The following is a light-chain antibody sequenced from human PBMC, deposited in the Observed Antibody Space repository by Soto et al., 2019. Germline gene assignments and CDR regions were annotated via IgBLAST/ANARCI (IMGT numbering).Light chain of an antibody. CDR1: QTITT. J-gene: IGKJ4*01. CDR2: RVS. V-gene: IGKV3-20*01. CDR3: QQYGNLPLT. Sequence: EIFLTHSPVTLSLSPGERATLSCRASQTITTLAWYQRKPGQAPRLLIYRVSSRATGVPDRFSGSGSGTDYTLTISRLEPEDFAVYYCQQYGNLPLTFGGGTKVDIK.